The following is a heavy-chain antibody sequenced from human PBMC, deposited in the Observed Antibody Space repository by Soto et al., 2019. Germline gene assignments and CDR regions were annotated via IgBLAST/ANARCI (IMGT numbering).Heavy chain of an antibody. D-gene: IGHD6-13*01. CDR1: GFTFSDYY. Sequence: QVQLVESGGGLVKPGGSLRLSCAVSGFTFSDYYMTWIRQAPGKGLEWVSYISSSTSHTNYADSVKGRFTISRDNAKNSLFLQMNSLRAEATAVYYCARVRGAAAAYFDFWGQGTLVTVSS. CDR3: ARVRGAAAAYFDF. V-gene: IGHV3-11*05. J-gene: IGHJ4*02. CDR2: ISSSTSHT.